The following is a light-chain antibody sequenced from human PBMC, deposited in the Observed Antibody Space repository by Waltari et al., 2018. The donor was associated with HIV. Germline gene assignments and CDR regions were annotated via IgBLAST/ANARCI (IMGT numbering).Light chain of an antibody. V-gene: IGLV3-25*03. J-gene: IGLJ1*01. CDR3: QSADSTGSYPDV. Sequence: SYELTQPPSVSVSPGQTARITCSGDALPKQYAYWYQQKPGQAPLLVIYKDNERPSGIPEAFSGSSSGTTVTLTISGVHTEDEADYYCQSADSTGSYPDVFGTGTKVTVL. CDR1: ALPKQY. CDR2: KDN.